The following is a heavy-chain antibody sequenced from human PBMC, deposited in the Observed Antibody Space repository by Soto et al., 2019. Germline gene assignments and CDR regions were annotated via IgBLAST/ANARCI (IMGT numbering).Heavy chain of an antibody. CDR3: AIRITATTWTVNYDSSGMDV. V-gene: IGHV1-69*06. J-gene: IGHJ6*02. D-gene: IGHD1-20*01. Sequence: QVQLVQSGAEVKKPGSSVKVSCKASGGTFSSYAISWVRQAPGQGLEWMGGSSPIFGTANYAQKFKCRVTITADKSTSTDYMELSRLRSEDTAVYYCAIRITATTWTVNYDSSGMDVWGQGTTVTVSS. CDR1: GGTFSSYA. CDR2: SSPIFGTA.